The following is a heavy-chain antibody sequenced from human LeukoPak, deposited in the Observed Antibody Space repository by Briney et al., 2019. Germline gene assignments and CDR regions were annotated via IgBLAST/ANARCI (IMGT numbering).Heavy chain of an antibody. J-gene: IGHJ5*02. D-gene: IGHD5-24*01. V-gene: IGHV3-30*03. CDR3: SRVDENGYNFA. Sequence: GGSLRLSCAASGFTFSSYGMHWVRQAPGKGLEWVAVISYDGSNKYYADSVKGRFTISRDNSKNTLYLQMNSLRAEDTAVYYCSRVDENGYNFAWGQGTLVTVSS. CDR2: ISYDGSNK. CDR1: GFTFSSYG.